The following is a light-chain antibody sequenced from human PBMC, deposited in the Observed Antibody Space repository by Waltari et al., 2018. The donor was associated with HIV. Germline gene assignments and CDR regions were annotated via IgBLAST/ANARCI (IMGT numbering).Light chain of an antibody. V-gene: IGLV3-21*04. CDR3: QVWDTISGHWV. Sequence: SYVLTQPPSVSVAPGETATVTCGGSDIGSKSVHGFQQKPGQAPVLVIYDDDDRPSGIPKRFSGSNSGDTATLTISRVEAGDEADYYCQVWDTISGHWVFGGGTKLTVL. CDR1: DIGSKS. J-gene: IGLJ3*02. CDR2: DDD.